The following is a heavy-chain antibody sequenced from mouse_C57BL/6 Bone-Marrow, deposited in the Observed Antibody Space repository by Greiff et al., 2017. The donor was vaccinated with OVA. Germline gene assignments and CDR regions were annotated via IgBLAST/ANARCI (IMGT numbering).Heavy chain of an antibody. V-gene: IGHV1-64*01. J-gene: IGHJ1*03. CDR3: ARGGFYYSNYVGWYFDV. CDR1: GYTFTSYW. D-gene: IGHD2-5*01. CDR2: IHPNSGST. Sequence: QVQLQQPGAELVKPGASVKLSCKTSGYTFTSYWMHWVKQRPGQGLEWIGMIHPNSGSTNYNEKFKSKATLTVDKSSSTAYMQLGSLTSEDSAVYYCARGGFYYSNYVGWYFDVWGTGTTVTVSS.